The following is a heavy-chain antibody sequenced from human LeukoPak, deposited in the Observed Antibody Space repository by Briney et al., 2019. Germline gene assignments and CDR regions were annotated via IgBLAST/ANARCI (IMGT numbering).Heavy chain of an antibody. V-gene: IGHV3-23*01. CDR2: ISGSGGST. CDR3: ARGCSSGWYEFLDY. J-gene: IGHJ4*02. D-gene: IGHD6-19*01. CDR1: GFTFSSYG. Sequence: GGSLRLSCAASGFTFSSYGMSWVRQAPGKGLEWVSAISGSGGSTYYADSVKGRFTISRDNSKNTLYLQMNSLRAEDTAVYYCARGCSSGWYEFLDYWGQGTLVTVSS.